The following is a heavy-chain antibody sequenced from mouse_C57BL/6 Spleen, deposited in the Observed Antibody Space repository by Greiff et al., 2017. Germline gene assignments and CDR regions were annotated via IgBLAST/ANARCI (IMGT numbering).Heavy chain of an antibody. J-gene: IGHJ3*01. Sequence: VQLQESGPGLVAPSQSLSITCTVSGFSLTSYGVDWVRQSPGTGLEWLGVIWGVGSTNYNSALNSRLSISKDNSKSQVFLKMNSLQTDDTAMYYCASEGYDGPWFADWGQGTLVTVSA. CDR2: IWGVGST. V-gene: IGHV2-6*01. D-gene: IGHD2-3*01. CDR3: ASEGYDGPWFAD. CDR1: GFSLTSYG.